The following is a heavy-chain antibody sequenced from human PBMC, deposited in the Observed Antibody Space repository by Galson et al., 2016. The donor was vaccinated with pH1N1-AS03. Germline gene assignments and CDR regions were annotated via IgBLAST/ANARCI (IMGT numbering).Heavy chain of an antibody. CDR3: ARAGRVITTRGHQLGALDV. J-gene: IGHJ3*01. CDR2: VYWLGAT. D-gene: IGHD3-16*01. Sequence: LSLTCIVSGDSISRSPYYWGWIRQPPGKGLEWIGTVYWLGATYYSPSLKSRVTISIDTSENQFSLHLNSVTAADTAVYYCARAGRVITTRGHQLGALDVWGQGILVTVSS. V-gene: IGHV4-39*07. CDR1: GDSISRSPYY.